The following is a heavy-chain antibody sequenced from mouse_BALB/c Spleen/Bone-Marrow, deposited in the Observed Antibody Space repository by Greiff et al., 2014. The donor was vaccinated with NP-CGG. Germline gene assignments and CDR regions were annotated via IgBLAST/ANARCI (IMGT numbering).Heavy chain of an antibody. CDR2: IYTNDGST. Sequence: DVQLQESGGGLVRVGESLKLSCAASGFTFSTYYMSWVRQTPEKRLELVAAIYTNDGSTYYPDTVKGRFAISRDNAKNTLYLQMNSLKSEDTALYYCARRAFYALDYWGQGTSVTVSS. CDR1: GFTFSTYY. CDR3: ARRAFYALDY. V-gene: IGHV5-6-2*01. J-gene: IGHJ4*01.